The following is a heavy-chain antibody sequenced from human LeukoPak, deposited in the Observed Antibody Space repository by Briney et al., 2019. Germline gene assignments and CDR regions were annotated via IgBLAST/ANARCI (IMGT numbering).Heavy chain of an antibody. D-gene: IGHD6-13*01. V-gene: IGHV4-39*07. CDR1: GGSISSSSYY. J-gene: IGHJ5*02. CDR3: ARALGIAAAGTIYSWFDP. Sequence: PSETLSLTCTVSGGSISSSSYYWGWIRQPPGKGLEWIGSIYHSGSTYYNPSLKSRVTISVDTSKNQFSLKLSSVTAADTAVYYCARALGIAAAGTIYSWFDPWGQGTLVTVSS. CDR2: IYHSGST.